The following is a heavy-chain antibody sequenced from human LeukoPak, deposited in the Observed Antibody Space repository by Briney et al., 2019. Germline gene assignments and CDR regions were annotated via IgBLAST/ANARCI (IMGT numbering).Heavy chain of an antibody. CDR1: GYTFTVYY. Sequence: ASVKVSYKASGYTFTVYYMHWIRQAPGHGLEWMAWINPNSGGTNSTQKFQGRVTMTRDTSISTAYMELSSLTFDDTAVYYCGRGTIAVVAADLRTDQWGQGTLVIVSS. D-gene: IGHD2-15*01. CDR3: GRGTIAVVAADLRTDQ. CDR2: INPNSGGT. V-gene: IGHV1-2*02. J-gene: IGHJ4*02.